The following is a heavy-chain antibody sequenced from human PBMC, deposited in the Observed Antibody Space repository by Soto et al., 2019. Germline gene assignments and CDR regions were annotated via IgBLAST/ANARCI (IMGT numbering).Heavy chain of an antibody. J-gene: IGHJ4*02. V-gene: IGHV3-23*01. CDR1: GFTFSSYG. Sequence: EVKLLESGGGLVQPGGSLRLSCAASGFTFSSYGMSWVRQAPGKGLEWVSGISNSGDNTYYADSVKGRFTISRDNSKNTVYLQMNRLRAEDTAVFYCAKPYEVVIPNTGIDFWGQGTLVTVSS. D-gene: IGHD3-22*01. CDR3: AKPYEVVIPNTGIDF. CDR2: ISNSGDNT.